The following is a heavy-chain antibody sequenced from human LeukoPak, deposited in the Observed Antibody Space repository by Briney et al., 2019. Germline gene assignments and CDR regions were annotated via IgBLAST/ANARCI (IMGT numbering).Heavy chain of an antibody. J-gene: IGHJ6*02. CDR1: GYTFTNYV. D-gene: IGHD5-18*01. V-gene: IGHV1-3*04. Sequence: ASVKVSCKASGYTFTNYVIHWVRQAPGQGLEWMGWVNTGTGNTKYSQRFEGRVTITSDTSASTAYMELSSLRSEDTAFYYCARGRGYSYGYDNYYGMDVWGQGTTVTVSS. CDR3: ARGRGYSYGYDNYYGMDV. CDR2: VNTGTGNT.